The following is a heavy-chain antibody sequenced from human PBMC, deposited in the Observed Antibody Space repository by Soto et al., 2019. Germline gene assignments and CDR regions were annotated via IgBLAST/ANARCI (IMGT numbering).Heavy chain of an antibody. CDR3: AGSYPYYYYGMDV. Sequence: GWSLRLSCAASGFTFSSYEMNWVRQAPGKGLEWVSYISSSGSTIYYADSVKGRFTISRDNAKNSLYLQMNSLRAEDTAVYYCAGSYPYYYYGMDVWGQGTTVTVSS. J-gene: IGHJ6*02. CDR2: ISSSGSTI. CDR1: GFTFSSYE. D-gene: IGHD3-16*02. V-gene: IGHV3-48*03.